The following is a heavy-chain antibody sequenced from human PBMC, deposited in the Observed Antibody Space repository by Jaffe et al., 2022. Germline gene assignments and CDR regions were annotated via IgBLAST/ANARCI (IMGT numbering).Heavy chain of an antibody. V-gene: IGHV3-7*01. CDR3: ARLSSLPDFGEKGGDWFDP. J-gene: IGHJ5*02. CDR2: IKQDGSET. Sequence: EVRLVESGGGLVQPGGSLRLSCAISGFTFSNYWMSWVRQAPGRGLEWVANIKQDGSETYYVDSVRGRFTISRDNDKNSVYLQTNTLRAEDTAVYYCARLSSLPDFGEKGGDWFDPWGQGTLLTVSS. CDR1: GFTFSNYW. D-gene: IGHD4-17*01.